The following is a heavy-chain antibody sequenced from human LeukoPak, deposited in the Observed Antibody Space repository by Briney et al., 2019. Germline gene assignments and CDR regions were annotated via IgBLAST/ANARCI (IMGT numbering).Heavy chain of an antibody. CDR3: AKDRYYYDSSGSIYFDY. V-gene: IGHV3-30*18. CDR2: ISYEGSNK. D-gene: IGHD3-22*01. Sequence: GGSLRLSCAASGFTFSSYGMHWVRQAPGKGRECVGFISYEGSNKYYADSGKGRFTIPRDNSKNTLYQKMNSLRAEDTAVYYCAKDRYYYDSSGSIYFDYWGQGTLVTVSS. J-gene: IGHJ4*02. CDR1: GFTFSSYG.